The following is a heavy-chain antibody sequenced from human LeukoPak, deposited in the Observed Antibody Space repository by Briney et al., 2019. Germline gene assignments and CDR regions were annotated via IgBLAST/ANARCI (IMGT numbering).Heavy chain of an antibody. CDR1: GGSFSGYY. V-gene: IGHV4-34*01. CDR3: ARGPYCSSTSCYRLYYYGMDV. D-gene: IGHD2-2*01. J-gene: IGHJ6*02. Sequence: SETLSLTCAVYGGSFSGYYWSWIRQPPGKGLEWIGEINHSGSTNYNPSLKSRVTISVDTSKNQFSLKLSSVTAADTAVYYCARGPYCSSTSCYRLYYYGMDVWGQGTTVTVSS. CDR2: INHSGST.